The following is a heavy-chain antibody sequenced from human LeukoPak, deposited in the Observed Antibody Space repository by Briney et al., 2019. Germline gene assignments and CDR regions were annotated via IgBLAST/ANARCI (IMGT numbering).Heavy chain of an antibody. J-gene: IGHJ4*02. CDR2: ISGSGGST. D-gene: IGHD3-22*01. V-gene: IGHV3-23*01. CDR1: GFTFSSYG. Sequence: GGSLRLSCAASGFTFSSYGMSWVRQAPGKGLEWVSAISGSGGSTYYADSVKGRFTISRDNSKNTLYLQMNSLRAEDTAVYYCARGVVAITYHDYWGQGTLVTVSS. CDR3: ARGVVAITYHDY.